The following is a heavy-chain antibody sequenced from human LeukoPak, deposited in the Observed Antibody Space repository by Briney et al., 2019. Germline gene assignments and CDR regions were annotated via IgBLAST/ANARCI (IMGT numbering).Heavy chain of an antibody. CDR3: ATMGIIAARPKSDYYYYGMDV. CDR1: GFTFDDYA. J-gene: IGHJ6*02. CDR2: ISWNSGGI. D-gene: IGHD6-6*01. Sequence: GGSLRLSCAASGFTFDDYAMHWVRQAPGKGLEWVSGISWNSGGIGYADSVKGRFAISRDNAKNSLYLQMNSLRAEDTALYYCATMGIIAARPKSDYYYYGMDVWGQGTTVTVSS. V-gene: IGHV3-9*01.